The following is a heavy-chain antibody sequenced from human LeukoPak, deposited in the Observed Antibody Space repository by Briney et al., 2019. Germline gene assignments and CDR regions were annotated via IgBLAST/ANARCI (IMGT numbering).Heavy chain of an antibody. Sequence: GGSLRLSCAASGFTVSSYYMSWVRQAPGKGLEWVSVIYSGGSTYYADSVKGRFTISRDNAKNSLYLQMNSLGAEDTAVYYCARDTSSWYLGGDYYFDYWGRGTLVTVSS. CDR3: ARDTSSWYLGGDYYFDY. CDR2: IYSGGST. V-gene: IGHV3-53*01. D-gene: IGHD6-13*01. J-gene: IGHJ4*02. CDR1: GFTVSSYY.